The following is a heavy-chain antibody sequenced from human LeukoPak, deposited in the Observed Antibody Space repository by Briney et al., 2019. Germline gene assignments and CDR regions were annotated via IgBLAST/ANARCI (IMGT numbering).Heavy chain of an antibody. D-gene: IGHD6-25*01. CDR3: ARRGRNSSGWQDYL. Sequence: PSETLSLTCTVSGCSLSSYYWSWIRQPPGKGLEWIANIYHTGSTNYNPSLSSRVTISIDTAKNQFSLKLTSVTAADTAVYYCARRGRNSSGWQDYLWGQGTLVTVSS. J-gene: IGHJ4*02. CDR1: GCSLSSYY. V-gene: IGHV4-59*01. CDR2: IYHTGST.